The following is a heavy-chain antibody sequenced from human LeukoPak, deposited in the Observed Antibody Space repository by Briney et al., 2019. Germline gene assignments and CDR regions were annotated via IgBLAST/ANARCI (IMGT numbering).Heavy chain of an antibody. Sequence: PSQTLSLTCTVSGGSISSGGYYWSWIRQPPGKGLEWIGYIYHSGSTYYNPSLKSRVTISVDTSKNQFSLKLSSVTAADTAVYYCARGWRAGSYSAGDYWGQGTLVTVSS. CDR1: GGSISSGGYY. J-gene: IGHJ4*02. V-gene: IGHV4-30-2*01. CDR3: ARGWRAGSYSAGDY. CDR2: IYHSGST. D-gene: IGHD1-26*01.